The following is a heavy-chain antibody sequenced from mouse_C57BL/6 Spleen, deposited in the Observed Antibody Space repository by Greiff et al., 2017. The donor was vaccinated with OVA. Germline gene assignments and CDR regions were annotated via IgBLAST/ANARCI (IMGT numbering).Heavy chain of an antibody. CDR3: ARGRGGYFDY. CDR1: GYTFTSYD. CDR2: IYPRDGST. Sequence: QVQLQQSGPELVKPGASVKLSCKASGYTFTSYDINWVKQRPGQGLEWIGRIYPRDGSTKYNEKFKGKATLTVDTSSSTAYMELHSLTSEDSAVYFCARGRGGYFDYWGQGTTLTVSS. V-gene: IGHV1-85*01. J-gene: IGHJ2*01.